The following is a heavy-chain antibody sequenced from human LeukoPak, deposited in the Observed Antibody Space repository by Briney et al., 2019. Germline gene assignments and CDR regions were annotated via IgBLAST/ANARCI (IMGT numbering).Heavy chain of an antibody. V-gene: IGHV3-48*03. CDR3: ARDLNAFRTTVTTWALGY. Sequence: GGSLRLSCAASGFTFSSYEMNWVRQAPGKGLEWVSYISSSGSTIYYADSVKGRFTISRGNAKNSLYLQMNSLRAEDTAVYYCARDLNAFRTTVTTWALGYWGQGTLVTVSS. D-gene: IGHD4-17*01. CDR1: GFTFSSYE. CDR2: ISSSGSTI. J-gene: IGHJ4*02.